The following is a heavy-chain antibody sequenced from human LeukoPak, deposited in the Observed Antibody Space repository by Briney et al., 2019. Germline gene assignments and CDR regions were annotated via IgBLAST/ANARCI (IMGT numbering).Heavy chain of an antibody. CDR3: TTDLDIVVVPAAMAADY. D-gene: IGHD2-2*03. CDR1: GFTFSNAW. Sequence: PGGSLRLSCAASGFTFSNAWMSWVRQAPGKGLEWVGRFKSKTDGGTTDYAAPVKGRFTISRDDSKNTLYLQMNSLKTEDTAVYYCTTDLDIVVVPAAMAADYWGQGTLVTVSS. J-gene: IGHJ4*02. V-gene: IGHV3-15*01. CDR2: FKSKTDGGTT.